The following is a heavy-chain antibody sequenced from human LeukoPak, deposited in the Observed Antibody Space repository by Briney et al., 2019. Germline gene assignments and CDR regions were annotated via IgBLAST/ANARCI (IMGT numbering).Heavy chain of an antibody. J-gene: IGHJ4*02. CDR3: ARGDGYCSSASCSGN. V-gene: IGHV3-30*02. CDR1: GFTLNTYG. D-gene: IGHD2-2*03. Sequence: GGSLRLSCAASGFTLNTYGMHWVRQAPGKGLGWVAFIRFDGSNKYYADSVKGRSTISRDNSKNTLYLQMKSLRPEDTAVYYCARGDGYCSSASCSGNWGQGTLVTVSS. CDR2: IRFDGSNK.